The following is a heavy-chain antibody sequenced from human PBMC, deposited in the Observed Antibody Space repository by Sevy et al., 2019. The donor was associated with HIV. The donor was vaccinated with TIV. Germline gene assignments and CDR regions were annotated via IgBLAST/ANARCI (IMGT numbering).Heavy chain of an antibody. V-gene: IGHV3-21*01. J-gene: IGHJ3*02. CDR2: ISTSSSYI. Sequence: GGSLRLSCVASGFTFRSYSMNWVRQALGKGLEWVSSISTSSSYIYYADSLKGRFTISRDNAKNSLYLQMNSLRVEDTAVYYCARTNDYGVLGAFDIWGHGTMVTVSS. CDR1: GFTFRSYS. D-gene: IGHD4-17*01. CDR3: ARTNDYGVLGAFDI.